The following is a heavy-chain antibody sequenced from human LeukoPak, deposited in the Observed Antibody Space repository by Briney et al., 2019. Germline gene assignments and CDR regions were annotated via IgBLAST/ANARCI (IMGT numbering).Heavy chain of an antibody. D-gene: IGHD5-18*01. CDR3: ARDRGGGYSYHDAFDI. V-gene: IGHV3-23*01. Sequence: AGGSLRLSCAASGFTFSSYGMSWVRQAPGKGLEWVSTISGSGFTTYYADSVKGRFTISRDNAKNSLYLQMNSLRAEDTAVYYCARDRGGGYSYHDAFDIWGQGTMVTVSS. CDR1: GFTFSSYG. J-gene: IGHJ3*02. CDR2: ISGSGFTT.